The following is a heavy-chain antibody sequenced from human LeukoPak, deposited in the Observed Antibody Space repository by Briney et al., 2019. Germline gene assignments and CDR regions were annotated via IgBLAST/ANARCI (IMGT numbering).Heavy chain of an antibody. CDR1: GYPFTTYE. Sequence: GASVKVSCKTSGYPFTTYEINWVRQAAGQGLEWMGWVHPNSGNTAYAQKFQGRVTMTRNTSISTAYMELSSLRSGDTAVYFCARGPRNDPWGQGTLVTVSS. V-gene: IGHV1-8*01. D-gene: IGHD1-14*01. J-gene: IGHJ5*02. CDR3: ARGPRNDP. CDR2: VHPNSGNT.